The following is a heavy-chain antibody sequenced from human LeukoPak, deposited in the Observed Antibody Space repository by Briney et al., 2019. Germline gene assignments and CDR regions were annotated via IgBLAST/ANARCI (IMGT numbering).Heavy chain of an antibody. Sequence: PGGSLRLSCAASGFTFSTYGVNWVRQAPGKGLEWVATIKQDGRDKYYVDSVKGRFTISRDDAKNSLYLQMNSLRVEDTAVYHCVRYFTAVAPTLRLDYWGQGTLVTVSS. V-gene: IGHV3-7*03. CDR2: IKQDGRDK. J-gene: IGHJ4*02. CDR1: GFTFSTYG. CDR3: VRYFTAVAPTLRLDY. D-gene: IGHD6-19*01.